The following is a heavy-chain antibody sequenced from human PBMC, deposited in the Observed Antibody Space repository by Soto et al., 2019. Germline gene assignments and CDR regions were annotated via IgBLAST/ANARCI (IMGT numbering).Heavy chain of an antibody. Sequence: GGSLRLSCAASGFTFSSYAMSWVRQAPGKGLEWVSAITGSGGSTYYADSVRGRFTISRDNSKNTLYLQMISLGDEDTAVYYCAKSMTGNMGRAIDSWGQGT. CDR2: ITGSGGST. CDR1: GFTFSSYA. J-gene: IGHJ4*02. D-gene: IGHD1-20*01. V-gene: IGHV3-23*01. CDR3: AKSMTGNMGRAIDS.